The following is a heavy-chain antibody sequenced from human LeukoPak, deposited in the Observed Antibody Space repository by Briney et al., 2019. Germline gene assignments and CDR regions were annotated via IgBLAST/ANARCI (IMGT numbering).Heavy chain of an antibody. Sequence: PSETLSLTCTVSGGSISSYYWSWIRQPLGKGLEWIGYIYYSGSTNYNPSLKSRVTISVDTSKNQFSLKLSSVTAADTAVYYCARVPAPTSFYYYGMDVWGQGTTVTVSS. CDR2: IYYSGST. CDR3: ARVPAPTSFYYYGMDV. J-gene: IGHJ6*02. CDR1: GGSISSYY. V-gene: IGHV4-59*01.